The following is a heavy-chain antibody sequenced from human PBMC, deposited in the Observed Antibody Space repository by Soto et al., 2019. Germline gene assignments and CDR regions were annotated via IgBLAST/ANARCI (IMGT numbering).Heavy chain of an antibody. Sequence: EVHLVESGGRLVQPGGSLRLSCAASGFTFTDDSMNWVRQAPWRGLEWVSYISSSSFTIHYADSVEGRFAISRDNAKNSLYLQMNNLRAEDTAVYYCARDYNDFWSGPFDYWGQGALVTVSS. V-gene: IGHV3-48*01. CDR3: ARDYNDFWSGPFDY. J-gene: IGHJ4*02. CDR2: ISSSSFTI. D-gene: IGHD3-3*01. CDR1: GFTFTDDS.